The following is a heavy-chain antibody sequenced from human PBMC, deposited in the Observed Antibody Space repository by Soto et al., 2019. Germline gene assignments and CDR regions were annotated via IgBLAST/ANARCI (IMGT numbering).Heavy chain of an antibody. D-gene: IGHD4-17*01. CDR1: GYTFTSYG. Sequence: QVQLVQSGPEVQKPGASVKVSCKASGYTFTSYGISWVRQAPGQGLEWMGWISAYNGNTNYAQKLQGRVTMTTDTSTSTAYMELRSLRSDDTAVYHCARDRRPSTVTPPTTWGQGTLVTVSS. CDR3: ARDRRPSTVTPPTT. V-gene: IGHV1-18*01. J-gene: IGHJ4*02. CDR2: ISAYNGNT.